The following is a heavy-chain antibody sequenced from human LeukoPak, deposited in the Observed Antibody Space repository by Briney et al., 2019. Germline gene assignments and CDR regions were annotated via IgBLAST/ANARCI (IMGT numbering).Heavy chain of an antibody. CDR3: AKDSTYGGNDY. CDR2: ISYDGSNK. D-gene: IGHD4-23*01. CDR1: GFTFTNHG. J-gene: IGHJ4*02. V-gene: IGHV3-30*18. Sequence: PGGSLRLSCAASGFTFTNHGLHWVRQAPGKGLEWVAVISYDGSNKYYADSVKGRFTISRDNSKNTLYLQMNSLRAEDTAVYYCAKDSTYGGNDYWGQGTLVTVSS.